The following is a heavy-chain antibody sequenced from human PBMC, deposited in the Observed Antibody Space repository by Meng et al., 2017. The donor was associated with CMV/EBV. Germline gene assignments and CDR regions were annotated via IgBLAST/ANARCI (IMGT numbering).Heavy chain of an antibody. CDR2: IYYSGST. CDR3: ARYYYDSSGYFDY. Sequence: PLQESGPGLVKPSETRSLTCTVSGCSSSSSSDYWGWIRQPPGKGLEWIGSIYYSGSTYYNPSLKSRVTISVDTSKNQFSLKLSSVTAADTAVYYCARYYYDSSGYFDYWGQGTLVTVSS. D-gene: IGHD3-22*01. V-gene: IGHV4-39*07. J-gene: IGHJ4*02. CDR1: GCSSSSSSDY.